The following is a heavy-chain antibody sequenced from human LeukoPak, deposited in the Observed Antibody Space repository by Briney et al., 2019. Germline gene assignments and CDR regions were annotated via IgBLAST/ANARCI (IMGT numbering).Heavy chain of an antibody. CDR1: GGSISSYY. Sequence: SETLSLTCTVSGGSISSYYWSWIRQPPGEGLEWIGYIYYSGSTNYNPSLKSRVTISVDTSKNQFSLKLSSVTAADTAVYYCAGFGGWINWFDPWGQGTLVTVSS. CDR2: IYYSGST. J-gene: IGHJ5*02. V-gene: IGHV4-59*01. CDR3: AGFGGWINWFDP. D-gene: IGHD3-16*01.